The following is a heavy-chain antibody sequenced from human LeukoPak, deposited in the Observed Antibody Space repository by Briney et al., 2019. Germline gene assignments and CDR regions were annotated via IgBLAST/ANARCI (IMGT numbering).Heavy chain of an antibody. J-gene: IGHJ4*02. V-gene: IGHV5-51*01. CDR1: GYSFTSYW. CDR2: IYPGDSNI. Sequence: GESLKISCKGSGYSFTSYWIGWVRQIPGKGLEWMGVIYPGDSNIRYSPSFQGRVTISADNSITTAYLQWSSLTASDTAIYYCARRPGPGYSYAYYFDYWGQGALVTVSS. D-gene: IGHD5-18*01. CDR3: ARRPGPGYSYAYYFDY.